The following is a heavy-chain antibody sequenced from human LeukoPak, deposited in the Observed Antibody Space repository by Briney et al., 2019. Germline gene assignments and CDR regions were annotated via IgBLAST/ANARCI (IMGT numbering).Heavy chain of an antibody. CDR2: IYYTGST. V-gene: IGHV4-59*08. CDR1: GGSISKYY. J-gene: IGHJ4*02. D-gene: IGHD2-15*01. Sequence: SETLSLTCTVSGGSISKYYCSWIRQPPEKGLEWIAYIYYTGSTYYNPSLKSRVTMSVDTSKNQFSLSLSSVTAADTAVYYCARHISGGATLDWGQGTLVTVSS. CDR3: ARHISGGATLD.